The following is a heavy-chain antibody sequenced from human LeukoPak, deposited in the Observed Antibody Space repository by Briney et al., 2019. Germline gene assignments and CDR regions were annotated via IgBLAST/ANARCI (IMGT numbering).Heavy chain of an antibody. CDR3: ARRLCSGGVCSSFDY. J-gene: IGHJ4*02. CDR1: GFTFSSYL. D-gene: IGHD2-15*01. CDR2: ITDNGVGT. V-gene: IGHV3-23*01. Sequence: GGSLRLSCAASGFTFSSYLMSWVRQAPGRGLEWVSTITDNGVGTYYAYSVKGRFTISRDNSKNTLFLQMDSLRAEDTALYYCARRLCSGGVCSSFDYWGQGTLVTVSS.